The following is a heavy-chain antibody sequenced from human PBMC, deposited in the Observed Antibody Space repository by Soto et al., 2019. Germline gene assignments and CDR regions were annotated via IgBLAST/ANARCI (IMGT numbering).Heavy chain of an antibody. V-gene: IGHV4-59*08. CDR3: ASWWAIKGYFTY. Sequence: SATLSLTCTVSGGSITNYYWSWIRQPPGKGLEWIGYIYYSGTTDYNPSLKSRVTISVDTSKNQFSLKLSSVTAGDTAVYYCASWWAIKGYFTYWGQGSLVTVSS. J-gene: IGHJ4*02. D-gene: IGHD2-15*01. CDR2: IYYSGTT. CDR1: GGSITNYY.